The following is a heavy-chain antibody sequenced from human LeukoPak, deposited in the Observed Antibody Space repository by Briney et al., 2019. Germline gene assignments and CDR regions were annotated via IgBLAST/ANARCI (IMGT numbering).Heavy chain of an antibody. V-gene: IGHV3-23*01. Sequence: GGSLRLSCAASGFTFSNYAMIWVRQAPGRGLEWVSALSGNGATTYYADSVKGRFTISRDNSKKTLYLQMNSLRAEDAAIYYCANGKSEYSGGWPRGTFWGQGTLVTVSS. CDR3: ANGKSEYSGGWPRGTF. CDR2: LSGNGATT. CDR1: GFTFSNYA. J-gene: IGHJ4*02. D-gene: IGHD6-19*01.